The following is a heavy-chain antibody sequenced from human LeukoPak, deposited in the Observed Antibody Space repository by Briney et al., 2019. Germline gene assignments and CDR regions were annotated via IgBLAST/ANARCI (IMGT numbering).Heavy chain of an antibody. V-gene: IGHV4-38-2*02. J-gene: IGHJ3*02. CDR2: IYHSGST. CDR3: ARVMGYSSGWYLRGAFDI. CDR1: GYSISSGYY. D-gene: IGHD6-19*01. Sequence: SETLSLTCTVSGYSISSGYYWGWIRQPPGKGLEWIGSIYHSGSTYYNPSLKSRVTISVDTSKNQFSLKLSSVTAADTAVYYCARVMGYSSGWYLRGAFDIWGQGTMVTVSS.